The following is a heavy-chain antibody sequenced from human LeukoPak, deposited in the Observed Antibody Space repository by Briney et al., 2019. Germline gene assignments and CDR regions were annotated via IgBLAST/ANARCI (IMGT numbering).Heavy chain of an antibody. Sequence: PGGSLTLSCAVSGFNFGDYAVSWVRQAPGKGLEWVSTISGGGGSTYYADSVKGRFTISKDNSNNRLHLQMNNLGAEDTAVYYCAKTRDWYLDYWGRGTLVIVSS. CDR1: GFNFGDYA. CDR3: AKTRDWYLDY. V-gene: IGHV3-23*01. J-gene: IGHJ4*02. CDR2: ISGGGGST. D-gene: IGHD2-21*02.